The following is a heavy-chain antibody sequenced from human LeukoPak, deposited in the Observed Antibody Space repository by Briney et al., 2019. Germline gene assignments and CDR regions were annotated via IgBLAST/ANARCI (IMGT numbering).Heavy chain of an antibody. CDR1: GFSLSTSGMC. J-gene: IGHJ4*02. CDR2: IDWDDDK. D-gene: IGHD6-13*01. Sequence: ESGPTLVNPTQTLTLTCTFSGFSLSTSGMCVSWIRQPPGKALEWLALIDWDDDKYYSTSLKTRLTISKDTSKNQVVLTMTNMDPVDTVTYYCARTSSSWYEYYFDYWGQGTLVTVSS. CDR3: ARTSSSWYEYYFDY. V-gene: IGHV2-70*01.